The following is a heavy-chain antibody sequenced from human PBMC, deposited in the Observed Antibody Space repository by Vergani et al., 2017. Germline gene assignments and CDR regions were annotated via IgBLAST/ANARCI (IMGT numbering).Heavy chain of an antibody. Sequence: VKLGECGGGVVQPGGSLRLSCIASGFTFRIYGMHWVRQAPGKGLEWVAFIRYDGTKRFYGDSVKGRFTISRDNSQTTVFLQMNSLRADDSAVYYCTKAGQYDSDNFHDSWGQGALVTVAS. D-gene: IGHD3-22*01. J-gene: IGHJ1*01. CDR1: GFTFRIYG. CDR2: IRYDGTKR. CDR3: TKAGQYDSDNFHDS. V-gene: IGHV3-30*02.